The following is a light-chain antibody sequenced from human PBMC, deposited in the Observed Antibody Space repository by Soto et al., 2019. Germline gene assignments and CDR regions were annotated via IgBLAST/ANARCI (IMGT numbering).Light chain of an antibody. V-gene: IGKV3-15*01. CDR1: QSVSSN. J-gene: IGKJ2*01. Sequence: EIVMTQSPATLSVSPGERATLSCRASQSVSSNLAWYQQKPGQAPRLLIYGASTRATGIPERFSGIGSGTEVTLTISSRQSEDRAVYYCQQYDNWLRTFGQGTKLEIK. CDR2: GAS. CDR3: QQYDNWLRT.